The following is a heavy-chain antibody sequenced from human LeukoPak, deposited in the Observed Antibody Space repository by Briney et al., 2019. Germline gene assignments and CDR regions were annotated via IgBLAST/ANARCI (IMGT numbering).Heavy chain of an antibody. Sequence: SETLSLTCAVYGGSFSGYYWSWIRQPPGKGLEWIGEINHSGSTNYNPPLKSRVTISVDTPKNQFSLKLSSVTAADTAVYYCARGLNYDSSGYKYYFDYWGQGTLVTVSS. D-gene: IGHD3-22*01. J-gene: IGHJ4*02. CDR3: ARGLNYDSSGYKYYFDY. CDR2: INHSGST. CDR1: GGSFSGYY. V-gene: IGHV4-34*01.